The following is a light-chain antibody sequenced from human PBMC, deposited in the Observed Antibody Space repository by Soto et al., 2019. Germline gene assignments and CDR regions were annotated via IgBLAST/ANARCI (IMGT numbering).Light chain of an antibody. Sequence: QPVLTQPRSVSGSPGQSVTISCTGTSSDVGGYNYVSWYQQHPGKAPKLMIYDVSKRPSGVPDRFSGSKSGNTASLTISGLQAEDEADYYCCSYAGSHTYEVFGGGTKVTVL. CDR3: CSYAGSHTYEV. CDR1: SSDVGGYNY. CDR2: DVS. J-gene: IGLJ3*02. V-gene: IGLV2-11*01.